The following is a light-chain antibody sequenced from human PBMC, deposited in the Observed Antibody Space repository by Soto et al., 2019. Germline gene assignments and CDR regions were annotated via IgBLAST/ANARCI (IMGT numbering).Light chain of an antibody. CDR3: QQRSKWIT. J-gene: IGKJ5*01. V-gene: IGKV3-11*01. CDR1: QSVSSY. Sequence: EIVLTQSPATLSLSPGERATLSCRASQSVSSYLAWYQQKPGQAPRLLIYDASNRATGIPARYSGSGSETDLTLTISSLEPEDFAVYYCQQRSKWITFGQGTRLEIK. CDR2: DAS.